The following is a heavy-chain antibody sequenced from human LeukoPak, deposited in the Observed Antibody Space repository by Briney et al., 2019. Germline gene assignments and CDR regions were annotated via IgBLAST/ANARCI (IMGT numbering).Heavy chain of an antibody. V-gene: IGHV3-7*01. D-gene: IGHD3-9*01. Sequence: PGGSLRLSCAASGFTFSSYWMSWVRQAPGKGLEWGANIKQDGSEKYYVDSVKGRFTISRDNAKNSLYLQMNSLRAEDTAVYYCAREQGDILTGYYYNWFDPWGQGTLVTVSS. CDR3: AREQGDILTGYYYNWFDP. J-gene: IGHJ5*02. CDR2: IKQDGSEK. CDR1: GFTFSSYW.